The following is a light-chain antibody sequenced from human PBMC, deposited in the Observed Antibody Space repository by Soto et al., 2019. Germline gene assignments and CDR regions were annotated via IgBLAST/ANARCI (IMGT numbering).Light chain of an antibody. V-gene: IGLV2-23*01. CDR1: RRDVGSYNL. CDR3: CSYAGSSTVV. Sequence: QSALTQPASVSGSPGQSITISAPETRRDVGSYNLVSWYQQHPGKAPKLMIYEGSKRPSGVSNRFSGSKSGNTASLTISGLQAEDEADYYCCSYAGSSTVVFGGGTKLTVL. CDR2: EGS. J-gene: IGLJ2*01.